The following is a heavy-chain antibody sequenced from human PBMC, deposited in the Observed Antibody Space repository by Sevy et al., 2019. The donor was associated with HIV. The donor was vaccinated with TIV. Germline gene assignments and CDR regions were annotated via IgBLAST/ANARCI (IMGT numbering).Heavy chain of an antibody. CDR3: ARDSPVLTY. CDR2: ISPTDSAT. J-gene: IGHJ4*02. V-gene: IGHV3-23*01. Sequence: GGSLRLSCAASGFTFSSHAMSWVRQAPGRGLEWVSAISPTDSATYYADSVKGRFTISRDNSKSTLYLQMNGLRAEDPAVYYCARDSPVLTYWGRGTLVTVSS. CDR1: GFTFSSHA. D-gene: IGHD4-17*01.